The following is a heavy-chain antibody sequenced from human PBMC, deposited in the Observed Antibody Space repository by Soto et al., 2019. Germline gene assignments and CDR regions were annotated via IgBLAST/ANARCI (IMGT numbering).Heavy chain of an antibody. J-gene: IGHJ4*02. CDR1: GYNFRHYY. D-gene: IGHD3-3*01. V-gene: IGHV5-51*01. CDR3: AKQRKVTTAVSQMSFDS. CDR2: IYPGDSDT. Sequence: PGESLKISCQGSGYNFRHYYIAWVRQMPGRGLEWVGLIYPGDSDTRYNPSVQGQVTISVDRSTDTAYLQWNRLKASDSGTYYCAKQRKVTTAVSQMSFDSWRQRTLVTVSS.